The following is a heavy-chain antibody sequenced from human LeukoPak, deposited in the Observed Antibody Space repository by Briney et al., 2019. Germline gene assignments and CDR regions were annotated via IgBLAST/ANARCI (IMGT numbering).Heavy chain of an antibody. V-gene: IGHV1-3*01. D-gene: IGHD3-3*01. Sequence: ASVKVSCKASGYTFTSYAMHWVRQAPGQRLGWMGWINAGNGNTKYSQKFQGRVTITRDTSASIAYMELSSLRSEDTAVYYCAREVLRFLENWFDPWGQGTLVTVSS. J-gene: IGHJ5*02. CDR2: INAGNGNT. CDR3: AREVLRFLENWFDP. CDR1: GYTFTSYA.